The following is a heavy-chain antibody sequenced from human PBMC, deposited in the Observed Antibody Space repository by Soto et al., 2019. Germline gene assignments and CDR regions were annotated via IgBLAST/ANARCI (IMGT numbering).Heavy chain of an antibody. CDR1: GLTVSRNY. J-gene: IGHJ4*02. D-gene: IGHD3-22*01. V-gene: IGHV3-53*01. CDR3: ARRGYEYESSGYYPLFDY. CDR2: IYGGDDT. Sequence: QPGGSLRLSCAASGLTVSRNYMGWVRQAPGTGLEWVSLIYGGDDTYYADSVKGRFTISRDNSKNTLSLQMNSLRVEDTAVYYCARRGYEYESSGYYPLFDYWGQGILVTVSS.